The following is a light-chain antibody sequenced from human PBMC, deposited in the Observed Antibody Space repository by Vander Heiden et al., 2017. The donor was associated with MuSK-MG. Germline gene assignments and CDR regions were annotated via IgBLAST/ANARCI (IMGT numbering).Light chain of an antibody. CDR2: DVS. V-gene: IGLV2-14*01. Sequence: QSALTQPASVSGSPGQSITISCTGSSSDVGGYNYVSWYQQHPGKAPKVMLYDVSNRPSVVSNRFSGSKSGNTASLTISGLQAEDEADYYCSSYTSSSTVVFGGGTKLTVL. CDR3: SSYTSSSTVV. CDR1: SSDVGGYNY. J-gene: IGLJ2*01.